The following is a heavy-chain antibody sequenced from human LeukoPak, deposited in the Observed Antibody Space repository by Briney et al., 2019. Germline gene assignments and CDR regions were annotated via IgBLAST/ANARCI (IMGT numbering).Heavy chain of an antibody. CDR1: GFTFRRAE. J-gene: IGHJ4*02. CDR3: ARGYSTGWQYLGYFAY. Sequence: GGSLRLSCAASGFTFRRAEMNWVRQAPGKGLEWISHISYSGGTTYYAEAVKVRFTISRDNAQQSVYLQMNSLRVDDTAVYYCARGYSTGWQYLGYFAYWGQGILVTVSS. D-gene: IGHD6-19*01. V-gene: IGHV3-48*03. CDR2: ISYSGGTT.